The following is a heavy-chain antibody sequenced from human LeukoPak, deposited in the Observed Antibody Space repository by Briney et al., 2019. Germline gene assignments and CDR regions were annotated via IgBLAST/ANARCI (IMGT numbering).Heavy chain of an antibody. V-gene: IGHV3-74*01. CDR2: INNDGGST. CDR3: ARVGVWVGAKVYYYYYMDV. J-gene: IGHJ6*03. CDR1: GFTFTSYW. D-gene: IGHD1-26*01. Sequence: GGSLRLSCATSGFTFTSYWMHWVRQAPGEGLMWVSRINNDGGSTIYADSVKGRFTISRDNSKNTLYVQMNSLRAEDTAVYYCARVGVWVGAKVYYYYYMDVWGKGTTVTVSS.